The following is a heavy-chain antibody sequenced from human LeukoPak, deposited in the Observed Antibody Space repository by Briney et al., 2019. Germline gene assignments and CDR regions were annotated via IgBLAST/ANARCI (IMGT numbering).Heavy chain of an antibody. CDR2: ISAYNGNN. V-gene: IGHV1-18*04. D-gene: IGHD2-2*01. J-gene: IGHJ4*02. Sequence: ASVKVSCKASGYTFTSYGISWVRQAPGQGLEWMGWISAYNGNNNYAQKLQGRVTMTTDTSTSTAYMELRSLRSDDTAVYYCARDREGYCSSTSCVNFDYWGQGTLVTVSS. CDR1: GYTFTSYG. CDR3: ARDREGYCSSTSCVNFDY.